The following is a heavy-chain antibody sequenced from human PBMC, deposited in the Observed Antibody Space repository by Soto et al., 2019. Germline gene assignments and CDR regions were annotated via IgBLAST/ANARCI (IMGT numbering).Heavy chain of an antibody. CDR3: ARLEGLATISYYFYF. D-gene: IGHD3-3*01. CDR1: GDSINSDKYY. Sequence: QLQLQESGPGLVKPSETLSLTCSVSGDSINSDKYYWGWIRQPPGKGLEWIGSIYYRGNTYYNPSLQPLVTIFVDKAKSRFYLKLNSVTAADSAVYFCARLEGLATISYYFYFWGQGALVTVSS. J-gene: IGHJ4*02. V-gene: IGHV4-39*01. CDR2: IYYRGNT.